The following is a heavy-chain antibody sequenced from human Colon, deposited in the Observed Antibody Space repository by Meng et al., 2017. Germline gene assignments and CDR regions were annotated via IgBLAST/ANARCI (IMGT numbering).Heavy chain of an antibody. CDR1: GYSFTSYG. J-gene: IGHJ4*02. Sequence: QVQLVQSGAELKKPGASVQACCQASGYSFTSYGMHWLRQAPGQRPEWMGWIYPADGNRRYSQKFQDRLTITTDTFARTAYMELSSLRSEDTAVYFCARDERGGPYYFDYWGQGTLVTVSS. V-gene: IGHV1-3*01. CDR3: ARDERGGPYYFDY. CDR2: IYPADGNR.